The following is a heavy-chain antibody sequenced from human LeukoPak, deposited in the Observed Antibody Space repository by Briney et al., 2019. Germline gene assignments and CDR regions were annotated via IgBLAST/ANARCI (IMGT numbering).Heavy chain of an antibody. D-gene: IGHD4-11*01. V-gene: IGHV4-4*07. CDR2: IYTSGST. CDR3: ARRYSNYFFDY. CDR1: GGSISSYY. J-gene: IGHJ4*02. Sequence: SETLSLTCTVSGGSISSYYWSWIRQSAGKGLEWIGRIYTSGSTNYNPSLKSRVTMSVDTSKNHFSLKLSSVTAADTAVYYCARRYSNYFFDYWGQGTLVTVSS.